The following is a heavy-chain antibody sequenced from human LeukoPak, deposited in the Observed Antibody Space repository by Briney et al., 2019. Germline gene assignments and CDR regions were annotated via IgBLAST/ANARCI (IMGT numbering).Heavy chain of an antibody. V-gene: IGHV4-59*01. J-gene: IGHJ6*03. CDR2: IYYSGST. Sequence: SETLSLTCTVSGGSISSYYWSWIRQSPGKGLEWIGYIYYSGSTNYNPSLKSRVTISVDTSKNQFSLKLSSVTAADTAVYYCARVSPIAAFYYCMDVWGKGTTVTVSS. CDR3: ARVSPIAAFYYCMDV. CDR1: GGSISSYY. D-gene: IGHD6-25*01.